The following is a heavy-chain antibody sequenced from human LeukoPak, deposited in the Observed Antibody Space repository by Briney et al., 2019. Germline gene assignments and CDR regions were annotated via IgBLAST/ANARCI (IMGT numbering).Heavy chain of an antibody. Sequence: GGSLRLSCAASGFTFSSYWMSWVRQAPGKGLEWVANIKQDGSGKYYVDSVKGRFTIPRDNAKNSLYLQMNSLRAEDTAVYYCARGEFWSGYYYDYWGQGTLVTVSS. J-gene: IGHJ4*02. V-gene: IGHV3-7*01. CDR3: ARGEFWSGYYYDY. CDR1: GFTFSSYW. CDR2: IKQDGSGK. D-gene: IGHD3-3*01.